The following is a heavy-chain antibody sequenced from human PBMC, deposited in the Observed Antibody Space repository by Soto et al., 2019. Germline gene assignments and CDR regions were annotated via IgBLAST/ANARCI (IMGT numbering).Heavy chain of an antibody. D-gene: IGHD3-16*01. V-gene: IGHV3-33*01. Sequence: QVQLVESGGGVVQPGRSLRLSCAASGFTFSSYGMHWVRQAPGKGLEWVAVIWYDGSNKYYADSVKGRFTISRDNSKNTLYLQMNSLRAEDTAVYYCARDLGTLSSRINYYYYGMDVWGQGTTVTVSS. J-gene: IGHJ6*02. CDR3: ARDLGTLSSRINYYYYGMDV. CDR1: GFTFSSYG. CDR2: IWYDGSNK.